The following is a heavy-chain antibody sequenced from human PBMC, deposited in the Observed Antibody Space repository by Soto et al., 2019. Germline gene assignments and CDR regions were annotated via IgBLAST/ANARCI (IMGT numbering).Heavy chain of an antibody. CDR1: GFTFSSYA. D-gene: IGHD2-2*01. CDR2: ISGSGGST. J-gene: IGHJ5*02. CDR3: AKDPSVIVVVPPAIGDCFDP. Sequence: LSLSCAASGFTFSSYAMSWVRQAPGKGLEWVSAISGSGGSTYYADSVKGRFTISRDNSKNTLYLQMNSLRAEDTAVYYCAKDPSVIVVVPPAIGDCFDPWGQGTLVTVSS. V-gene: IGHV3-23*01.